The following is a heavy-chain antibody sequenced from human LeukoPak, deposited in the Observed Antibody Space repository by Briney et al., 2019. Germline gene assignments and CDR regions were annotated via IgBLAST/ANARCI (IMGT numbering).Heavy chain of an antibody. CDR1: GLSFSTAW. Sequence: GGSLRLSCTVSGLSFSTAWISWIRQAPGKGLGWVGRIKSNTDGGTVNYAAPVKGRFTISGDDSKNTVFLQMNSLETEDTAMYFCTTAERRYYSHGFWGQGTLVTVSS. CDR3: TTAERRYYSHGF. V-gene: IGHV3-15*01. CDR2: IKSNTDGGTV. J-gene: IGHJ1*01. D-gene: IGHD3-10*01.